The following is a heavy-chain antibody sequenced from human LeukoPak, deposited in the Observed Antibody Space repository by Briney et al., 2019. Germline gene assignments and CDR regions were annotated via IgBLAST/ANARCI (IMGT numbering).Heavy chain of an antibody. Sequence: PGGSLRLSCAASGFTFSGYDMHWVRHATGKGLEWVSAIGTAGDTYYPGSVKGRFTTSRENAKNSLYLQMNSLRAGDTAVYYCARGSYYGSGRSYRYDYWGQGTLVTVSS. CDR3: ARGSYYGSGRSYRYDY. CDR1: GFTFSGYD. CDR2: IGTAGDT. V-gene: IGHV3-13*04. D-gene: IGHD3-10*01. J-gene: IGHJ4*02.